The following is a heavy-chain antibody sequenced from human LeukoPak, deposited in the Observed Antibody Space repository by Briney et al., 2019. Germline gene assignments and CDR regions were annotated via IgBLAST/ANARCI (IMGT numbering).Heavy chain of an antibody. CDR2: ILYTGDT. Sequence: PSETLSLTCAVSGASVSSGNWWNWARQSPGKGLEWIAEILYTGDTNCNPSLRSRVTLSIDNSNNEASLKLASVTAADSAVYYCARAQRGCSANSCYLDPWGPGILVTVSS. V-gene: IGHV4-4*02. J-gene: IGHJ5*02. CDR1: GASVSSGNW. CDR3: ARAQRGCSANSCYLDP. D-gene: IGHD2-15*01.